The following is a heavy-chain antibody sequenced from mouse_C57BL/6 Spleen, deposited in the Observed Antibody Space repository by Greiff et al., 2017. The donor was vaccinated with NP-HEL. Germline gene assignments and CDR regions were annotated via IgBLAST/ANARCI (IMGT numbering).Heavy chain of an antibody. Sequence: QVQLQQSGAELVKPGASVKLSCKASGYTFTSYWMQWVKQRPGQGLEWIGEIDPSDSYTNYNQKFKGKATLTVDTSSSTAYMQLSSLTSEDSAVYYCARSPEFDYWGQGTTLTVSS. CDR3: ARSPEFDY. CDR2: IDPSDSYT. J-gene: IGHJ2*01. CDR1: GYTFTSYW. V-gene: IGHV1-50*01.